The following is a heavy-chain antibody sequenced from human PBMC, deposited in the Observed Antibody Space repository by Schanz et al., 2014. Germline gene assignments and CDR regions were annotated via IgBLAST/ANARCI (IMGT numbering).Heavy chain of an antibody. D-gene: IGHD4-17*01. J-gene: IGHJ6*03. CDR2: ISGYNGDT. CDR1: GYSFTDYA. Sequence: QVQLVQSGVEVKRPGASVRVSCKASGYSFTDYAIHWVRQAPGQGLEWMGWISGYNGDTNYAPKFQDRVTMTTDTSAGITSLELRNLKSDDTAVYYCARAPVTVGPYHYYMDVRGKGTTVAFFS. CDR3: ARAPVTVGPYHYYMDV. V-gene: IGHV1-18*01.